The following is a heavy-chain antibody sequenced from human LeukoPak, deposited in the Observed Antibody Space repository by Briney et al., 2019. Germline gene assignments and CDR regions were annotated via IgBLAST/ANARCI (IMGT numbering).Heavy chain of an antibody. D-gene: IGHD5-12*01. CDR1: GFTFSSYA. V-gene: IGHV3-23*01. CDR3: AKDSIVATGVFDY. J-gene: IGHJ4*02. CDR2: ISGSGGST. Sequence: GGSLRLSCAASGFTFSSYAMSWVRQAPGKGLESVSAISGSGGSTYYADSVKGRFTISRDNSKNTLYLQMTILRAEDTAVYYCAKDSIVATGVFDYWGQGTLVTVSS.